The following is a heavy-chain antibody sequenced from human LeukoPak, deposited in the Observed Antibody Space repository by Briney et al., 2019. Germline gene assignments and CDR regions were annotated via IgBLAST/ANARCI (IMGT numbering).Heavy chain of an antibody. CDR3: ASYNDYGGLALDY. CDR2: INHSGST. V-gene: IGHV4-34*01. CDR1: GGSFSGYY. J-gene: IGHJ4*02. Sequence: PSETLSLTCAVYGGSFSGYYWSWIRQPPGKGLEWIGEINHSGSTNYNPSLKSRVTISVDTSKNQFSLKLSSVTAADTAVYYCASYNDYGGLALDYWGQGTLVTVSS. D-gene: IGHD4-23*01.